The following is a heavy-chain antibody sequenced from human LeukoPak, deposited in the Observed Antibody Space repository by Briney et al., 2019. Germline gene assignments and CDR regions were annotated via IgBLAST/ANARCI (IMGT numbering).Heavy chain of an antibody. CDR3: ARQTGSGLFILP. J-gene: IGHJ4*02. Sequence: SETQSLTCTVSGVSISSSNSYWGWIRQPPGKGLEWIGSIYYIGNTYYNASRKSQVSISIDTSKNQFSLKLTSGTAADTAVYYCARQTGSGLFILPGGQGTLVAVSS. V-gene: IGHV4-39*01. CDR1: GVSISSSNSY. CDR2: IYYIGNT. D-gene: IGHD3/OR15-3a*01.